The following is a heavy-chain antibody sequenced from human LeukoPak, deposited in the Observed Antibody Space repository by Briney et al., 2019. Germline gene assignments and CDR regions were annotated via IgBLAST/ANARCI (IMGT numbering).Heavy chain of an antibody. CDR2: IYYSGST. V-gene: IGHV4-59*08. CDR3: ARHQGGSSWYYFDY. Sequence: SGTLSLTCTVSGGSISSYYWSWIRQPPGKGLEWIGYIYYSGSTNYNPSLKSRVTISVDTSKNQFSLKLSSVTAADTAVYYCARHQGGSSWYYFDYWGQGTLVTVSS. J-gene: IGHJ4*02. CDR1: GGSISSYY. D-gene: IGHD6-13*01.